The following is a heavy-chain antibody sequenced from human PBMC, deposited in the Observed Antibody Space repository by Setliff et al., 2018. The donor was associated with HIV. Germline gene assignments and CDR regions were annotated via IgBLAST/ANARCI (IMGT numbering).Heavy chain of an antibody. Sequence: SETLSLTCTVSGGSINNYFWSWIRQSPGRGLEWIGYIYYSGETNYNPSLKSRVTILGDTSKNQFSLKLSSVTAADTAVYYCARRAGSDYFTRFDYWGQGTLVTVSS. CDR2: IYYSGET. J-gene: IGHJ4*02. D-gene: IGHD3-10*01. V-gene: IGHV4-59*12. CDR1: GGSINNYF. CDR3: ARRAGSDYFTRFDY.